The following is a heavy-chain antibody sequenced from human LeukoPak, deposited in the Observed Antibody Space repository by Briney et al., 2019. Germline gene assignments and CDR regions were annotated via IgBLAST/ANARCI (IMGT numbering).Heavy chain of an antibody. CDR2: ISSSSSYI. Sequence: PGGSVRLFCAASGFTFSSYSMNWVRQAPGKGLEWVSSISSSSSYIYYADSVKGRFTISRDNAKNSLYLQMNSLRAEDTAVYYCARGVSSGWAGVDYWGQGSLVTVSS. V-gene: IGHV3-21*01. J-gene: IGHJ4*02. CDR3: ARGVSSGWAGVDY. CDR1: GFTFSSYS. D-gene: IGHD6-19*01.